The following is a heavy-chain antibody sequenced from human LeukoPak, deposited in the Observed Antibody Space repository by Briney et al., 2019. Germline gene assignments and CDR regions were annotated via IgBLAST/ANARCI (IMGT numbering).Heavy chain of an antibody. CDR3: AKDRIKDTGFYYGMDV. Sequence: PGGSLRLSCAPSGFTFSSYGMHWVRQAPGKGLEWVAVISYDGSNKYYADSVKGRFTISRDNSKNTLYLQMNSLRAEDTAVYCAKDRIKDTGFYYGMDVWGQGTTVTVSS. D-gene: IGHD2-15*01. CDR1: GFTFSSYG. CDR2: ISYDGSNK. V-gene: IGHV3-30*18. J-gene: IGHJ6*02.